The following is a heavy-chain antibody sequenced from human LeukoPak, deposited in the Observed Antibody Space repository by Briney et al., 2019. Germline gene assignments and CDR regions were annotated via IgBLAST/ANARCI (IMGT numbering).Heavy chain of an antibody. J-gene: IGHJ4*02. V-gene: IGHV3-7*03. CDR1: GFTFSTYW. CDR3: ARGQYTDGLSY. D-gene: IGHD5-24*01. Sequence: GGSPRLSCAASGFTFSTYWMTWVRQAPGKGLEWMAIIKPDGSEKYYVDSVKGRFTISRDNAENSLFLQMNGLRPEDTAVFYCARGQYTDGLSYWGQGTLVTVSS. CDR2: IKPDGSEK.